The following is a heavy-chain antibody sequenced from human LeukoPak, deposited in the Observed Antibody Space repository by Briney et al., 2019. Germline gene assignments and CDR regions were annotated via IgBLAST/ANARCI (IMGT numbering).Heavy chain of an antibody. Sequence: GASVKVSCKASGYTFTSYGIHWVRQAPGQGLEWMGWISAYNGNTNYAQKLQGRVTMTTDTSTSTAYMELRSLRSDDTAVYYCARDLSIAAAGTFGYWGQGTLVTVSS. D-gene: IGHD6-13*01. CDR3: ARDLSIAAAGTFGY. CDR2: ISAYNGNT. V-gene: IGHV1-18*01. J-gene: IGHJ4*02. CDR1: GYTFTSYG.